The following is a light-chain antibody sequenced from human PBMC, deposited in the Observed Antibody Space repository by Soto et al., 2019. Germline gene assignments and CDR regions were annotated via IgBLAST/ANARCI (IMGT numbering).Light chain of an antibody. J-gene: IGKJ5*01. Sequence: EIVLTQSPATLSLSPGERATLSCRASPSVTNFLAWYQQKPGQAPRLPIYGAFNRATGIPARFSGSGSGTDLTLTISSLEPEDSAVYYCQQRNVWPPVTFGQGTRLEI. CDR2: GAF. CDR3: QQRNVWPPVT. CDR1: PSVTNF. V-gene: IGKV3-11*01.